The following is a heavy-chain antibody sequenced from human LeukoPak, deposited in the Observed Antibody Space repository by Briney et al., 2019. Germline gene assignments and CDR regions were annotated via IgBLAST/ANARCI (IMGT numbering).Heavy chain of an antibody. CDR2: INPNSGGT. D-gene: IGHD1-26*01. CDR3: ARGMRAPYSGSYSVTGPPTY. CDR1: GYTFTGYY. Sequence: ASVKVSCKASGYTFTGYYMHWVRQAPGQGLEWMGWINPNSGGTNYAQKFQGRVTTTRDTSISTAYMELSRLRSDDTAVYYCARGMRAPYSGSYSVTGPPTYWGQGTLVTVSS. V-gene: IGHV1-2*02. J-gene: IGHJ4*02.